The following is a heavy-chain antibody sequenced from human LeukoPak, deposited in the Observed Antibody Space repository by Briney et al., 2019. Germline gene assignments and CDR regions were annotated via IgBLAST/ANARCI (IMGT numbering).Heavy chain of an antibody. V-gene: IGHV3-23*05. CDR1: GFTFSTYL. J-gene: IGHJ5*02. D-gene: IGHD6-13*01. Sequence: GGSLRLSCAASGFTFSTYLMNWVRQAPGRGLQWVSSTYIAGKTFHADSVKGRFTASRDNSKNTLYLQMNSLRAEDTAVYYCAKNKQQLDNWFDPWGQGTLVTVSS. CDR2: TYIAGKT. CDR3: AKNKQQLDNWFDP.